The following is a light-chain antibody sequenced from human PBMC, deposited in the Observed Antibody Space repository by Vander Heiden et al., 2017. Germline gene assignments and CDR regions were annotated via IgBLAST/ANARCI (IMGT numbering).Light chain of an antibody. CDR2: DVS. J-gene: IGLJ3*02. V-gene: IGLV2-14*03. Sequence: QSALTQPASVSGSPGQSITISCTGSSSDIGGYNSVSWYQQHPGKAPKLMIYDVSNRPSGVSNRFSGSKSGNTASLTSSGLQAEDEADYYCSSYTSSSSWVFGGGTNLTVL. CDR1: SSDIGGYNS. CDR3: SSYTSSSSWV.